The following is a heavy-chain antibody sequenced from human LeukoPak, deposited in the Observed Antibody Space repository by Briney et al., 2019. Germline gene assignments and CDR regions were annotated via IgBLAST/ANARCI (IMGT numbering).Heavy chain of an antibody. CDR3: ASIDYGDSYFDY. V-gene: IGHV3-53*01. D-gene: IGHD4-17*01. CDR2: INSGGST. J-gene: IGHJ4*02. Sequence: GGSLRLSCAASGFTVSSNYMSWVRQAPGKGLEWVSVINSGGSTYYADSVKGRFTISRDNSKNTLYLQMNSLRAEDTAVYYCASIDYGDSYFDYWGQGTLVTVSS. CDR1: GFTVSSNY.